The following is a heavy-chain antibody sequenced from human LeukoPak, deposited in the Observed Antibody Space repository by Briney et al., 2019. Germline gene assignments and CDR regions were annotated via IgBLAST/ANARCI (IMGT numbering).Heavy chain of an antibody. Sequence: SETLSLTCAVYGGSFSGYYWSWIRQPPGKGLEWTGEINHSGSTNYNPSLKSRVTISVDTSKNQFSLKLSSVTAADTAVYYCARWEVATTQIDYWGQGTLVTVSS. CDR3: ARWEVATTQIDY. CDR2: INHSGST. J-gene: IGHJ4*02. CDR1: GGSFSGYY. V-gene: IGHV4-34*01. D-gene: IGHD4-23*01.